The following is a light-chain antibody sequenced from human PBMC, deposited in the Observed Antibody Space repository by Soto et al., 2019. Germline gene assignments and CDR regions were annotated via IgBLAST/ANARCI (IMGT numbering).Light chain of an antibody. Sequence: DIHMTQSPSTLSASVGDRVTITCRASQSVSGWLAWYQQKPGKAPKLLIYDGSSLERGVPSSFSGSGSGTEFTLTISSLQPDDFATYYCQQYNTYPWTFGQGTKVDIK. J-gene: IGKJ1*01. CDR2: DGS. CDR1: QSVSGW. V-gene: IGKV1-5*01. CDR3: QQYNTYPWT.